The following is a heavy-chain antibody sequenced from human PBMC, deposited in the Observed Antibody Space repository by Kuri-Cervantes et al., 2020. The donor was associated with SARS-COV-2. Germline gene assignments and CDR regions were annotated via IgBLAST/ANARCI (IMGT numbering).Heavy chain of an antibody. V-gene: IGHV3-23*01. CDR2: ISGSGGST. Sequence: GGSLRLSCAASGVTFSSYAMSWVRQAPGKGLEWVSAISGSGGSTYYADSVKGRFTISRDNSKNTLYLQMNSLRAEDTAVYYCAKDRGYSSSWYTFVGSDYWGQGTLVTVSS. J-gene: IGHJ4*02. CDR3: AKDRGYSSSWYTFVGSDY. CDR1: GVTFSSYA. D-gene: IGHD6-13*01.